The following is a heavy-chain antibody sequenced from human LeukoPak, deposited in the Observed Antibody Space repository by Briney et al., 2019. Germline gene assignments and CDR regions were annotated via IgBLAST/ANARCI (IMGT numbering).Heavy chain of an antibody. Sequence: SETLSLTCTVSGGSIRSGDYYWSWIRQPPGKGLEWIGYIYYSGSTYYSPSLKSRVTISVDTSKNQFSLKLSSVTAADMAVYYCARGDDSSGYSPFDYWGQGTLVTVSS. J-gene: IGHJ4*02. CDR1: GGSIRSGDYY. D-gene: IGHD3-22*01. CDR3: ARGDDSSGYSPFDY. V-gene: IGHV4-30-4*01. CDR2: IYYSGST.